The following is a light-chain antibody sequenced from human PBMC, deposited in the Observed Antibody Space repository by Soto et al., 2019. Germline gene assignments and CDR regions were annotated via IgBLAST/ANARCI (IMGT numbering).Light chain of an antibody. CDR1: QTIRNC. CDR2: SAS. CDR3: QQTYSNPRT. V-gene: IGKV1-39*01. Sequence: DIQMTQSASSLSASVGDRVTITCRASQTIRNCLNWYQQKPGEAPKVLISSASNLQTGVPSRFRGSGSGTDFTLTITSLQPEDFATYYCQQTYSNPRTFGQGTKLEI. J-gene: IGKJ1*01.